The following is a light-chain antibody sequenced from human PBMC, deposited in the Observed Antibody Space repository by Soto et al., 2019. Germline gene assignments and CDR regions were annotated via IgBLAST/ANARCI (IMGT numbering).Light chain of an antibody. Sequence: DIPMTQSPSILSASVGDRVTITCRASQSISTWLAWYQQKPGKAPKLLIYKASSLENRVPSRFSGSGSGTEFTLTISSLQPDDFATYYCQEYNTWTFGQGTKVDIK. V-gene: IGKV1-5*03. CDR2: KAS. CDR3: QEYNTWT. CDR1: QSISTW. J-gene: IGKJ1*01.